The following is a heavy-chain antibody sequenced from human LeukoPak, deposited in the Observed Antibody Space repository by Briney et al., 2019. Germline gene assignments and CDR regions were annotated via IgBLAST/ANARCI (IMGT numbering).Heavy chain of an antibody. CDR3: ARGSKYGSGSFTEYYFDY. V-gene: IGHV4-59*08. CDR2: IYYSGST. D-gene: IGHD3-10*01. CDR1: GGSISSYY. J-gene: IGHJ4*02. Sequence: SETLSLTCTVSGGSISSYYWSWLRQPPGKGLEWIGYIYYSGSTNYNPSLKSRVTISVDTSKNQFSLKLSSVTAADTAVYYCARGSKYGSGSFTEYYFDYWGQGTLVTVSS.